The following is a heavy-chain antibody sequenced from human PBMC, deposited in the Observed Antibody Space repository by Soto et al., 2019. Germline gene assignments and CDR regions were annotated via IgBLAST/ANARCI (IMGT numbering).Heavy chain of an antibody. V-gene: IGHV3-66*01. D-gene: IGHD6-19*01. J-gene: IGHJ6*02. CDR1: GFTVSSNY. CDR2: IYSGGST. CDR3: ARDLRVAVAGIYYYYGMDV. Sequence: EVQLVESGGGLVQPGGSLRLSCAASGFTVSSNYMSWVRQAPGKGLEWVSVIYSGGSTYYADSVKGRFTISRDNSKNTLYRQMNSLRAEDTAVYYCARDLRVAVAGIYYYYGMDVWGQGTTVTVSS.